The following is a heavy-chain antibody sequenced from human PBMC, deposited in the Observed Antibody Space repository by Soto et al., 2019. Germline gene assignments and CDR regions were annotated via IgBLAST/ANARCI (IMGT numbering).Heavy chain of an antibody. CDR3: ARVSETMVRGVIGAFDI. CDR1: GYTFTSYG. D-gene: IGHD3-10*01. Sequence: GASVKVSCKASGYTFTSYGISWVRQAPGQGLEWMGWISAYNGNTNYAQKLQGRVTMTTDTSTSTAYMELRSLRSDDTAVYYCARVSETMVRGVIGAFDIWGQGTMVTVSS. CDR2: ISAYNGNT. V-gene: IGHV1-18*01. J-gene: IGHJ3*02.